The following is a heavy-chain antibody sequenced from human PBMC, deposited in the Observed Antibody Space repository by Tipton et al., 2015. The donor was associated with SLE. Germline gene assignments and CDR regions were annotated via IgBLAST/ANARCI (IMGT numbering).Heavy chain of an antibody. V-gene: IGHV4-61*09. Sequence: TLSLTCTVSGGSISSGSYYWSWIRQPAGKGLEWIGHIYTSGSTNYNPSLKSRVTISLDTSKNQFSLRVSSVTAADTAVYYCARGYYFDYWGQGTLVTVSS. J-gene: IGHJ4*02. CDR2: IYTSGST. CDR3: ARGYYFDY. CDR1: GGSISSGSYY.